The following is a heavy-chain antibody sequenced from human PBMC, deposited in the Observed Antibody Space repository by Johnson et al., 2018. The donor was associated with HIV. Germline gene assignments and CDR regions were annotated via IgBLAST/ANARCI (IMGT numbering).Heavy chain of an antibody. V-gene: IGHV3-7*04. D-gene: IGHD1-26*01. J-gene: IGHJ3*02. CDR2: IKQDGSNK. Sequence: VQLVESGGGLVQPGGSLRLSCAASGFTFSSYWMSWVRQAPGKGLEWVANIKQDGSNKYYVDSVKGRFTISRDNAKNSLYLQMNSLRAEDTAVYYCASDIWTDSRSCNWGVHIWGQGTMVTVS. CDR1: GFTFSSYW. CDR3: ASDIWTDSRSCNWGVHI.